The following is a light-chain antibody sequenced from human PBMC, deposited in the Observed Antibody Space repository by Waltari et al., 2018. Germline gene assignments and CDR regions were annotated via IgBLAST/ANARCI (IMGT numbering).Light chain of an antibody. CDR1: QSVSTN. J-gene: IGKJ1*01. CDR2: GAS. Sequence: IVVTQSPDTLSVSPGERATLSCRADQSVSTNLAWYQQKPGQTPRLLIYGASTRAIDIPARFSGSGSGTEFTLTISSLQSEDVAFYYCQQYKNWPRTFGQGTKVDIK. CDR3: QQYKNWPRT. V-gene: IGKV3-15*01.